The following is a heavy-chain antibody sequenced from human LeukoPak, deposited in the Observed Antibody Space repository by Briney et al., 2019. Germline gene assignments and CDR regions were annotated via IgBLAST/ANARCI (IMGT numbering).Heavy chain of an antibody. V-gene: IGHV3-23*01. CDR2: ISGSGGST. CDR1: GFTFSSYA. J-gene: IGHJ3*02. CDR3: AREYYHGSGSNAFDI. Sequence: GGSLRLSCAASGFTFSSYAMSWVRQAPGKGLEWVSAISGSGGSTYYADSVRGRFTISRDNSKNTLFLQMNSLRAEDTAVYFCAREYYHGSGSNAFDIWGQGTMVTVFS. D-gene: IGHD3-10*01.